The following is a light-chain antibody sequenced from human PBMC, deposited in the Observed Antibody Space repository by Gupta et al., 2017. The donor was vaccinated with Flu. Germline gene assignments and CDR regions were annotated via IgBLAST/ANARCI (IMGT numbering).Light chain of an antibody. CDR2: QSF. CDR3: RQARKFPHS. Sequence: DIVMTQTPLYSPVTLGQPASFSCRSSQSLVHTDGHTYLSWFHQRPGQPPRLLIYQSFRRFSGVSDRFSDSGAGTVFTLKISRVESEDVGMYYCRQARKFPHSFGQGTKLEIK. V-gene: IGKV2-24*01. J-gene: IGKJ2*03. CDR1: QSLVHTDGHTY.